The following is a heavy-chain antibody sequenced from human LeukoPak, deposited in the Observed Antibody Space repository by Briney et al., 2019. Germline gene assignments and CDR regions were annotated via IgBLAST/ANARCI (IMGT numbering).Heavy chain of an antibody. J-gene: IGHJ3*02. V-gene: IGHV4-34*01. Sequence: SETLSLTCGVFYGSFSGYYWSWIRQPPGKGLEWIGEINYSGNTNYNPSLKSRVTISVDTSKDQFSLKLSSVTAADTAVYYCARHGLVAARHAFDIWGQGTMVTVSS. CDR1: YGSFSGYY. CDR2: INYSGNT. D-gene: IGHD6-6*01. CDR3: ARHGLVAARHAFDI.